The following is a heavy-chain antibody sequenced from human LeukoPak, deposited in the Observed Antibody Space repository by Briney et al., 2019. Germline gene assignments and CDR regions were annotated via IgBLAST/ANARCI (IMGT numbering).Heavy chain of an antibody. CDR2: ISAYNGNT. CDR3: AREGYCGSTSCYRIEYFQH. D-gene: IGHD2-2*02. J-gene: IGHJ1*01. CDR1: GYTFTSYG. V-gene: IGHV1-18*01. Sequence: ASVKVSCKASGYTFTSYGISWVRQAPGQGLEWMGWISAYNGNTNYAQKLQGRVTMTTDTSASTAYMELRSLRSDDTAVYYCAREGYCGSTSCYRIEYFQHWGQGTLVTVSS.